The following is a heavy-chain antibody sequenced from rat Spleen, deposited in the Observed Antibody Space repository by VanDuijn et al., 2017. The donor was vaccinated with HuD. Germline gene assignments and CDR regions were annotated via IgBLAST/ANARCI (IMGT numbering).Heavy chain of an antibody. V-gene: IGHV5S13*01. D-gene: IGHD1-4*01. CDR1: GFSYSNYI. Sequence: EVQLVESGGGLVQPGRSLKLSCVASGFSYSNYIMAWVRQAPTKGREWVASINTGGGFTFYRGSVKGRFTISRDNAKNTLYLEMDSLRSEDTATYYCARVAGGYFDYWGQGVMVTVSS. J-gene: IGHJ2*01. CDR3: ARVAGGYFDY. CDR2: INTGGGFT.